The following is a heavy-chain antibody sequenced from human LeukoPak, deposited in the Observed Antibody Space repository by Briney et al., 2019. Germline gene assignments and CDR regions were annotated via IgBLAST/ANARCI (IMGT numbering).Heavy chain of an antibody. V-gene: IGHV1-69*13. CDR2: IIPIFGTT. Sequence: SVKVSCKASGGTFSSYAISWVRQAPGQGLEWMGGIIPIFGTTNYAQKFQGRVTITADESTSTAYMELSSLRSEDTAVYYCARDYYGSGTYYKPFDYWGQGTLVTASS. D-gene: IGHD3-10*01. J-gene: IGHJ4*02. CDR3: ARDYYGSGTYYKPFDY. CDR1: GGTFSSYA.